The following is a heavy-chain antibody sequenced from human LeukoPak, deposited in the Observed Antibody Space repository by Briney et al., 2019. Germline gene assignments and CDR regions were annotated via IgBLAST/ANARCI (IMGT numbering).Heavy chain of an antibody. CDR2: VYPGDSDT. Sequence: GESLKISCKGSGYSSTSYWIGWVRPMRGKGLEWMGIVYPGDSDTSSSPSFQGQVTTSADKSISTAYLHWSSLEASDTAMYYCARRSPEDAFDIWGQGTMVTVSS. CDR3: ARRSPEDAFDI. J-gene: IGHJ3*02. V-gene: IGHV5-51*01. CDR1: GYSSTSYW.